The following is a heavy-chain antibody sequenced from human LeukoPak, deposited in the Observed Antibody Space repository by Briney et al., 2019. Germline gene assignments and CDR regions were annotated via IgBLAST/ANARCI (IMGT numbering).Heavy chain of an antibody. CDR1: GGSISNGGYS. Sequence: SETLSLTCTVSGGSISNGGYSWSWIRQPPGKGLEWIGYIYHSGSTYYNPSLKSRVTISVDRSKNQFSLKLSSVTAADTAVYYCARAPYVDTAMVTFDYWGQGTLVTVSS. CDR2: IYHSGST. D-gene: IGHD5-18*01. V-gene: IGHV4-30-2*01. CDR3: ARAPYVDTAMVTFDY. J-gene: IGHJ4*02.